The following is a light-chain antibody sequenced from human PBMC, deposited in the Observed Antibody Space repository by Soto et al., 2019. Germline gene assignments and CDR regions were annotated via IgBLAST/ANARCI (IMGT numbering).Light chain of an antibody. CDR1: QDIRHY. V-gene: IGKV1-27*01. CDR2: AAS. Sequence: DIQMTQSPSSLSESVGDRVTITCRASQDIRHYLAWYQQKPGKVPNLVIYAASTLQSGVPSRFSGSGFGTDFSLTISSLQPEDVGTYYCQKYSNVPRTFGQGTKVEVK. CDR3: QKYSNVPRT. J-gene: IGKJ1*01.